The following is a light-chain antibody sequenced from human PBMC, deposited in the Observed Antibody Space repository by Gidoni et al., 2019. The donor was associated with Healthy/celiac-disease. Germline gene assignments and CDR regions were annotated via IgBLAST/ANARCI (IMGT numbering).Light chain of an antibody. CDR3: QQYGSSPFT. CDR2: GAS. Sequence: EIVLTQSTGTLSLSPGERATLSCRASQSVSSSYLAWYQQKPGQAPMLLIYGASSRATGIPDRFSGSGSGTDFTLTISRLEPEDFAVYYCQQYGSSPFTFGPGTKVDIK. V-gene: IGKV3-20*01. J-gene: IGKJ3*01. CDR1: QSVSSSY.